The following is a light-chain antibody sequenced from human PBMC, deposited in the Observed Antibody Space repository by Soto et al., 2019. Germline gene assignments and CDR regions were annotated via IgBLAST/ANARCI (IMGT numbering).Light chain of an antibody. Sequence: DIQMTQCPSSISASVGDRVTITCRASQVISNYLAWYQQKSGKPPKLLIYAASTLQSGVPSRFSGSGSGTDFTLTISSLQPEDVATYYCQKYNSAPRTFGQGTKVEIK. CDR2: AAS. J-gene: IGKJ1*01. CDR3: QKYNSAPRT. CDR1: QVISNY. V-gene: IGKV1-27*01.